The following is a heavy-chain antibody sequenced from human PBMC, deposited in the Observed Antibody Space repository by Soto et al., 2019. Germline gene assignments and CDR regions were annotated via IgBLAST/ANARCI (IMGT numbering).Heavy chain of an antibody. CDR3: AKDLHYYDSSGPRPPPY. CDR2: ISYDGSNK. Sequence: GGSLRLSCAASGFIISKYSMHWVRQAPGKGLVWVAIISYDGSNKFYADSVKGRFTVSRDSSKNTLYLQMNSLRAEDTAVYYCAKDLHYYDSSGPRPPPYWGQGTLVTVSS. V-gene: IGHV3-30*18. CDR1: GFIISKYS. J-gene: IGHJ4*02. D-gene: IGHD3-22*01.